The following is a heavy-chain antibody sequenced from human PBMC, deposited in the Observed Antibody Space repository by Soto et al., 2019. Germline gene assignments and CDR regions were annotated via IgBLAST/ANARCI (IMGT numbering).Heavy chain of an antibody. CDR2: TSYDGSNN. J-gene: IGHJ4*02. V-gene: IGHV3-33*05. CDR1: GFTFRSYV. CDR3: ARWGTTGGLDV. Sequence: QVQLVESGGGVVQPGTSLRLSCVGSGFTFRSYVIHWVRQAPGKGLEWVALTSYDGSNNFYGDSVKGRFTISRDNSRNTVELQMDSLMLEDTALYYCARWGTTGGLDVWGQGTLVYVSS. D-gene: IGHD3-16*01.